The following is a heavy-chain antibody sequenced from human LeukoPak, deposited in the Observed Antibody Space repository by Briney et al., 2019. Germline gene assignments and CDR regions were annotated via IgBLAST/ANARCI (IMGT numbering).Heavy chain of an antibody. CDR3: AKALKRSNWYVVDY. CDR2: ISGSGGSA. CDR1: GFTFSSYA. D-gene: IGHD6-13*01. V-gene: IGHV3-23*01. J-gene: IGHJ4*02. Sequence: GGSLRLSCAASGFTFSSYAMNWVRRAPGKGLEWVSAISGSGGSAYYADSVKGRFTISRDNSKNTLYLQMNSLRAEDTAVYYCAKALKRSNWYVVDYWGQGTLVTVSS.